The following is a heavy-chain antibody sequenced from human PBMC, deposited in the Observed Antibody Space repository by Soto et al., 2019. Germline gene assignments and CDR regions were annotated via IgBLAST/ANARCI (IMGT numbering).Heavy chain of an antibody. D-gene: IGHD5-12*01. V-gene: IGHV3-30-3*01. Sequence: QVQLVESGGGVVQPGRSLRLSCAASGFTFSSYAMHWVRQAPGKGLEWVAVISYDGSNKYYADSVKGRFTISRDNSKNTLCLQMNSLRAEDTAVYYCARFKVEMATAFDYWGQGTLVTVSS. CDR3: ARFKVEMATAFDY. CDR1: GFTFSSYA. CDR2: ISYDGSNK. J-gene: IGHJ4*02.